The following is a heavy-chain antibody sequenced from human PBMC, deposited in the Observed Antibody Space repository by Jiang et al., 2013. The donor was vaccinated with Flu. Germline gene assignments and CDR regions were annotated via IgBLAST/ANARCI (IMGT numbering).Heavy chain of an antibody. V-gene: IGHV3-23*01. J-gene: IGHJ4*02. D-gene: IGHD3-16*01. Sequence: QLLESGGGLVQPGGSLRLSCAASGFTFSSYAMSWVRQAPGKGLEWVSAISDSGGSTYYADSVKGRFTISRDNSKNTLYLQMNSLRAEDTAVYYCAKGLSGRIGGYYFDYWGQGTLVTVSS. CDR1: GFTFSSYA. CDR3: AKGLSGRIGGYYFDY. CDR2: ISDSGGST.